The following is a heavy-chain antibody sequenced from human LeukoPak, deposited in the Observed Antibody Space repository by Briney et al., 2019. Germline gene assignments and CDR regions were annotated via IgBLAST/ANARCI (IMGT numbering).Heavy chain of an antibody. CDR1: GFTFNKAW. CDR2: IKNKGDGGTT. Sequence: PGGSLRLSCAASGFTFNKAWMSWVRLAPGKGLEWVGRIKNKGDGGTTDYAAPVKGRFTVSRDDSKSTLYLQMNSLKTEDTAVYYCTTSGTPFEYWGQGTLVTVSS. J-gene: IGHJ4*02. CDR3: TTSGTPFEY. D-gene: IGHD3-10*01. V-gene: IGHV3-15*01.